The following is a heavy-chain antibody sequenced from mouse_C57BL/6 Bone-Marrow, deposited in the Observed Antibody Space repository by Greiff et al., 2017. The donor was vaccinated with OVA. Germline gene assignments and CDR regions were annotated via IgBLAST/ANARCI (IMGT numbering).Heavy chain of an antibody. CDR2: ISDGGSYT. V-gene: IGHV5-4*01. Sequence: EVKLVESGGGLVKPGGSLKLSCAASGFTFSSYAMSWVRQTPEKRLEWVATISDGGSYTYYPDNVKGRFTISRDNAKNNLDLQMSHLKSEDTAMYYCARERYYGSSGYYAMDYWGQGTSVTVSS. J-gene: IGHJ4*01. CDR3: ARERYYGSSGYYAMDY. D-gene: IGHD1-1*01. CDR1: GFTFSSYA.